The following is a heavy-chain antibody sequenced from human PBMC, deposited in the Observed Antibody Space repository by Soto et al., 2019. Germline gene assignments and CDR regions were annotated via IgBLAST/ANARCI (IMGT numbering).Heavy chain of an antibody. CDR1: GFTFSSYA. V-gene: IGHV3-23*01. J-gene: IGHJ4*02. Sequence: GGSLRLSCAASGFTFSSYAMSWVRQAPGKGLEWVSAISGSGGSTYYADSVKGRFTISRDNSKNTLYLQMNSLRAEDTAVYYCAKDNYCSGGSCHYYFDYWGQGTLVTVSS. D-gene: IGHD2-15*01. CDR3: AKDNYCSGGSCHYYFDY. CDR2: ISGSGGST.